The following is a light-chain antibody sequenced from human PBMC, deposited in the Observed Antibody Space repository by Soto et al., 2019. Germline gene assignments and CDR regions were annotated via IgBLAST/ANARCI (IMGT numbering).Light chain of an antibody. V-gene: IGKV3-15*01. Sequence: EIVMTQSPATLSVSPGERATLSCRASQSVSHNLAWYQQKPGQAPRLLFYGASTRATGIPARFSGSGSGTDFTLTISSLQSEDFAVYYWQQSNYWPYTFRQGTKLDIK. CDR1: QSVSHN. J-gene: IGKJ2*01. CDR2: GAS. CDR3: QQSNYWPYT.